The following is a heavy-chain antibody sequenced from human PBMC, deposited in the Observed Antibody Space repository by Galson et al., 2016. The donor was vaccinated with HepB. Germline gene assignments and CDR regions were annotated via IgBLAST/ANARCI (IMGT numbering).Heavy chain of an antibody. CDR2: ISFDGSNK. CDR1: GFSFSRYA. J-gene: IGHJ5*02. CDR3: AKAGRTGHWFDP. V-gene: IGHV3-30-3*01. D-gene: IGHD1-14*01. Sequence: SLRLSCAASGFSFSRYAMHWVRQAPGKGLEWVAVISFDGSNKYYADSVKGRFTVSRDNSRNTLYLQMNSLTTEDTAVFYCAKAGRTGHWFDPWGQGTLVTVSS.